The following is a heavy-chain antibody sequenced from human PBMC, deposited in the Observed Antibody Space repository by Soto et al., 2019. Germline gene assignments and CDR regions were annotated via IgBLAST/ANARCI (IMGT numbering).Heavy chain of an antibody. CDR1: GFTFSSYW. Sequence: GGSLSLSCAASGFTFSSYWMHLVRQAPGKGLVWVSRINSDGSSTCYAHSVKGRFSISTDNPKNTLYLQINSLRAEDTAVYCLARDAVAGIYYDSYLGMDVWGQGTMVTVSS. D-gene: IGHD6-19*01. V-gene: IGHV3-74*01. CDR3: ARDAVAGIYYDSYLGMDV. J-gene: IGHJ6*02. CDR2: INSDGSST.